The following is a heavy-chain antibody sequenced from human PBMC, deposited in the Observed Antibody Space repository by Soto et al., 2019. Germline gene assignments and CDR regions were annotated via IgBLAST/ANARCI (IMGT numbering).Heavy chain of an antibody. V-gene: IGHV3-74*01. CDR3: ASGGSSLNFVS. CDR2: NSDGSST. CDR1: GFTFSSYV. D-gene: IGHD6-13*01. Sequence: GGSLILSCAASGFTFSSYVMSWFRQAPGNGLEWVSLNSDGSSTSYADSVKGRITTSRDKAKNPLYLQMNSLRVDDTAVYYCASGGSSLNFVSGGQGTLVTVFS. J-gene: IGHJ4*02.